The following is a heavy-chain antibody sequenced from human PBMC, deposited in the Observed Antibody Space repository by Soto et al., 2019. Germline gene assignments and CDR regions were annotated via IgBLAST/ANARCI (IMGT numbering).Heavy chain of an antibody. V-gene: IGHV1-18*01. J-gene: IGHJ4*02. CDR3: ARGGSSYPPPNYDY. CDR2: ITPYSGST. CDR1: GFTFTDYG. Sequence: ASVKVSYKTSGFTFTDYGISWVRQAPGQGLEWMGWITPYSGSTRYAEKLQGRVTLTADRSTNTVYMELRSLRSDDTGVYYCARGGSSYPPPNYDYWGQGTQVTVSS. D-gene: IGHD1-26*01.